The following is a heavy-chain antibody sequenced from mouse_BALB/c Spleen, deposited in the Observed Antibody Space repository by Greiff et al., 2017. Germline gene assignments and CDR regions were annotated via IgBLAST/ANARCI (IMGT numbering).Heavy chain of an antibody. V-gene: IGHV5-6-3*01. Sequence: EVQVVESGGGLVQPGGSLKLSCAASGFTFSSYGMSWVRQTPDKRLELVATINSNGGSTYYPDSVKGRFTISRDNAKNTLYLQMSSLKSEDTAMYYCASHSAFAYWGQGTLVTVSA. J-gene: IGHJ3*01. CDR3: ASHSAFAY. CDR2: INSNGGST. CDR1: GFTFSSYG.